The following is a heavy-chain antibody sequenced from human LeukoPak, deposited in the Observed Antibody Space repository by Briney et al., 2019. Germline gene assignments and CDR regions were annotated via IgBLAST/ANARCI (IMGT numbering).Heavy chain of an antibody. CDR2: INLIGGTT. Sequence: GASVKVSCKASGYTFSSSYMHWVRQAPGQGLEWMGIINLIGGTTSYAQKFQGRVTMTRDMPTSTVYMELSSLMSDDTAVYYCARDRIYGSGSYYRVENWFDPWGQGTLVTVSS. J-gene: IGHJ5*02. V-gene: IGHV1-46*01. D-gene: IGHD3-10*01. CDR1: GYTFSSSY. CDR3: ARDRIYGSGSYYRVENWFDP.